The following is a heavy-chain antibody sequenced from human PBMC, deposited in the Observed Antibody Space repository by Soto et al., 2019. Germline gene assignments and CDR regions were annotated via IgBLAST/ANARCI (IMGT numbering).Heavy chain of an antibody. CDR2: IYYSGST. CDR1: GGSISTYY. J-gene: IGHJ4*02. D-gene: IGHD3-9*01. V-gene: IGHV4-59*01. Sequence: QVQLQESGPGLVKPSETLSLTCTVSGGSISTYYWSWIRQSPGKGLDWIGYIYYSGSTKYNPSLKSRVTISVDTSKNEFSLKLSSVTAADTAVYYCARGPDRDYDIWTGSPWPDYYFDYWGQGTLVTVSS. CDR3: ARGPDRDYDIWTGSPWPDYYFDY.